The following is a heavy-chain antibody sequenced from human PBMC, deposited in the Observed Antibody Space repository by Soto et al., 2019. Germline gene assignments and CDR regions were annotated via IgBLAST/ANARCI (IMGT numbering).Heavy chain of an antibody. Sequence: ASVKVSCKASGYTFTGYYMHWVLQAPGQGLEWMGWINPNSGGTNYAQKFQGWVTMTRDTSISTAYMELSRLRSDDTAVYYCAREELVTGIYYYYGLDFWGRGTTVTVSS. D-gene: IGHD6-13*01. CDR2: INPNSGGT. CDR3: AREELVTGIYYYYGLDF. V-gene: IGHV1-2*04. CDR1: GYTFTGYY. J-gene: IGHJ6*02.